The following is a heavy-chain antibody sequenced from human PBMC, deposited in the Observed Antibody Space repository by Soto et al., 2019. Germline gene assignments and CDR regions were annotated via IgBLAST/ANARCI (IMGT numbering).Heavy chain of an antibody. V-gene: IGHV4-31*03. Sequence: SETLSLTCTVSGGSISSGGYYWSWIRQHPGKGLEWIGYIYYSGSTYYNPSLKSRVTISVDTSKNQLSLKLSSVTAADTAVYYCARAPLPAWFDPWGQGTLVTVSS. J-gene: IGHJ5*02. CDR1: GGSISSGGYY. CDR3: ARAPLPAWFDP. CDR2: IYYSGST.